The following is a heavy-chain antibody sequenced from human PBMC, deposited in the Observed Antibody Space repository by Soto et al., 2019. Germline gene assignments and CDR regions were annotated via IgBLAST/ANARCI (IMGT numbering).Heavy chain of an antibody. Sequence: QVHLVQSGAEVKKAGASGKVSCKAAGYAFTWYEINWVRQATGQGLEWMGWLNPNSGNRGYAQKFQGRVTMTGNTSISTAYMELSSLRSEDTAVYYCARERAGFIDYWGQGTLVTVSS. CDR3: ARERAGFIDY. CDR1: GYAFTWYE. CDR2: LNPNSGNR. D-gene: IGHD6-13*01. J-gene: IGHJ4*02. V-gene: IGHV1-8*01.